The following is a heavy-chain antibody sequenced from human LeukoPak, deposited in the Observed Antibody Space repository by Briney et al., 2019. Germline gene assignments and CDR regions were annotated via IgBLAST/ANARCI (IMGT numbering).Heavy chain of an antibody. D-gene: IGHD2-2*01. J-gene: IGHJ3*02. CDR2: ISSSGSYI. CDR1: GFTVRSYS. V-gene: IGHV3-21*01. CDR3: TRDLGPARSVFEI. Sequence: GGSLRLSCAASGFTVRSYSMDWVRQAPGKGLEWVSSISSSGSYIYYADSVKGRFTLSRDNAKNSLSLQMNSLRAEDTAVYYCTRDLGPARSVFEIWGQGTMVTVSS.